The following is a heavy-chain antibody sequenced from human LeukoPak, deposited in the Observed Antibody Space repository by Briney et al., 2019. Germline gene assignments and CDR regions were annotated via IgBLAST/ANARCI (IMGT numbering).Heavy chain of an antibody. J-gene: IGHJ6*02. Sequence: GGSLRLSCAASGFTFSSYSMNWVRQAPGKGLEWVSSISSSSSYIYYADSVKGRFTISRDNAKNSLYLQMNSLRAEDTAVYYCAREGSLAATAYYCGMDVWGQGTTVTVSS. V-gene: IGHV3-21*01. CDR2: ISSSSSYI. CDR1: GFTFSSYS. D-gene: IGHD6-6*01. CDR3: AREGSLAATAYYCGMDV.